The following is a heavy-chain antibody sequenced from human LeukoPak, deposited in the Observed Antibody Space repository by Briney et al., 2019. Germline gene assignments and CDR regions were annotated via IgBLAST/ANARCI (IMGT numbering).Heavy chain of an antibody. J-gene: IGHJ4*02. CDR1: GFTFSSYS. CDR2: ISSSSSYI. V-gene: IGHV3-21*01. D-gene: IGHD6-19*01. Sequence: PGGSLRLSCAASGFTFSSYSVNWVRQAPGKGLEWVSSISSSSSYIYYADSVKGRFTISRDNAKNSLYLQMNSLRAEDTAVYYCARLYSSGWRYFDYWGRGTLVTVFS. CDR3: ARLYSSGWRYFDY.